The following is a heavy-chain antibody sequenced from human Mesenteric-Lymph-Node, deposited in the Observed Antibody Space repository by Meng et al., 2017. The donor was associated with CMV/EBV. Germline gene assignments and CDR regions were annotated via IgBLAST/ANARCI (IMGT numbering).Heavy chain of an antibody. J-gene: IGHJ4*02. CDR3: ARYSPPLYYYDSSGSQGVDY. Sequence: SETLSLTCTVSGGSISSSSYYWGWIRQPPGKGLEWIGSIYYSGSTYYNPSLKSRVTISVDTSKNQFSLKLSSVTAADTAVYYCARYSPPLYYYDSSGSQGVDYWGQGTLVTSPQ. V-gene: IGHV4-39*07. CDR1: GGSISSSSYY. CDR2: IYYSGST. D-gene: IGHD3-22*01.